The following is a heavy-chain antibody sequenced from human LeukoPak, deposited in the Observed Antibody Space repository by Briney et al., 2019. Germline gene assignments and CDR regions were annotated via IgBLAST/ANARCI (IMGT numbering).Heavy chain of an antibody. Sequence: GGSLRLSCAASGFTFSSYAMSWVRQAPGKGLEWFSAISGSGGSTYYADSVKGRFTISRDNSKNTLYLQMNSLRAEDTAVYYCAKELTYYCGGDCWDYYGMDVWGQGTTVTVSS. D-gene: IGHD2-21*02. CDR2: ISGSGGST. J-gene: IGHJ6*02. CDR3: AKELTYYCGGDCWDYYGMDV. V-gene: IGHV3-23*01. CDR1: GFTFSSYA.